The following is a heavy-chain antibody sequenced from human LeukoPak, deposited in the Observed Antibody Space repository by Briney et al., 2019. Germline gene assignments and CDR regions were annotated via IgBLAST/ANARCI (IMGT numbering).Heavy chain of an antibody. CDR1: GFTFSDYY. J-gene: IGHJ3*02. CDR3: ASSSGWRPHDAFDI. Sequence: PGGSLSLSCAASGFTFSDYYMSWIRQARGKGLEWVSYISSSGSTIYYADSVKGRFTISRDNAKNSLYLQMNSLRAEDTAVYYCASSSGWRPHDAFDIWGQGTMVTVSS. V-gene: IGHV3-11*01. D-gene: IGHD6-19*01. CDR2: ISSSGSTI.